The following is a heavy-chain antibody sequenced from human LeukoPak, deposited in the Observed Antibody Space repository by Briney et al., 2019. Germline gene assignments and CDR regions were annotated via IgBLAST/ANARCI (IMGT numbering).Heavy chain of an antibody. V-gene: IGHV4-61*02. D-gene: IGHD6-13*01. J-gene: IGHJ4*02. Sequence: SQTLSLTCTVSGGSISSGDYYWSWIRQPAGKGLEWIGRIYSSGSTDYNPSLKSRVTISVDTSKNQFSLKLSSVTAADTAVYYCARVGRAAAAVDYWGQGTLVTVSS. CDR3: ARVGRAAAAVDY. CDR1: GGSISSGDYY. CDR2: IYSSGST.